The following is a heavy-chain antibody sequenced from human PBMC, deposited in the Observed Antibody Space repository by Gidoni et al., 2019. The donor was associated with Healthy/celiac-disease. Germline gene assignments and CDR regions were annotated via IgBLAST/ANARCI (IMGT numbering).Heavy chain of an antibody. CDR1: GFTVSSNY. CDR2: IYSGGST. D-gene: IGHD3-22*01. J-gene: IGHJ4*02. CDR3: ARDPRGGYFDY. V-gene: IGHV3-66*01. Sequence: EVQLVESGGGLVQPGGSLRLSCAASGFTVSSNYMSGVRQAPGKGLEWVSVIYSGGSTYYADSVKGRFTISRDNSKNTLYLQMNSLRAEDTAVYYCARDPRGGYFDYWGQGTLVTVSS.